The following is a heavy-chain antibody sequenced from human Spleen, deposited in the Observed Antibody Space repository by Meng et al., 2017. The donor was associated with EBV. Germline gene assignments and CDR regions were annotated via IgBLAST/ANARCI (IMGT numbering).Heavy chain of an antibody. CDR2: INPNSGGT. CDR3: ARDYPNWGIAVAGTGPFDY. CDR1: GYTFTANY. D-gene: IGHD6-19*01. V-gene: IGHV1-2*06. J-gene: IGHJ4*02. Sequence: QVQLVQSGAEVKKPGASVKVSCKTSGYTFTANYIHWVRQAPGQGLEWMGRINPNSGGTYFAQKFQGRVTMTRDASISTASMELSSLRSDDTAVYYCARDYPNWGIAVAGTGPFDYWGQGSLVTVSS.